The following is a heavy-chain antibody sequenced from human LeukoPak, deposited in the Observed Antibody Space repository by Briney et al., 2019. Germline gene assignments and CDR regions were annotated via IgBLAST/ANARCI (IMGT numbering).Heavy chain of an antibody. J-gene: IGHJ4*02. CDR1: EFTFSSYD. CDR2: IGTAGDT. D-gene: IGHD6-13*01. CDR3: ARGPLYSSSYDY. V-gene: IGHV3-13*01. Sequence: GGSLRLSCAASEFTFSSYDMHWVRQATGKGLEWVSAIGTAGDTYYPGSVKGRFTISRENAKNSLYLQMNSLRAGDTAVYYCARGPLYSSSYDYWGQGTLVTVSS.